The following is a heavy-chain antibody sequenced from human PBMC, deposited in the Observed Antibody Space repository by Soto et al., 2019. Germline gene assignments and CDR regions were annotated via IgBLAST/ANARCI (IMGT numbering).Heavy chain of an antibody. CDR3: ARNVPVTALGY. D-gene: IGHD4-17*01. Sequence: ASVKVSCKASGGTFSSYAISWVRQAPGQGLEWMGGIIPIFGTANYAQKFQGRVTITADESTSTAYMELSSLRAEDTAVYFCARNVPVTALGYWGQGSLLTVSS. J-gene: IGHJ4*02. CDR2: IIPIFGTA. V-gene: IGHV1-69*13. CDR1: GGTFSSYA.